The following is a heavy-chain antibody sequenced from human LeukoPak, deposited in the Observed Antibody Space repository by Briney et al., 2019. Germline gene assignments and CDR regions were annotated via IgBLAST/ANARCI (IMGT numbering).Heavy chain of an antibody. CDR3: VAEVRGVIAFDI. J-gene: IGHJ3*02. D-gene: IGHD3-10*01. CDR1: GYTFTSYY. CDR2: IIPIFGTA. Sequence: SVKVSCKASGYTFTSYYMHWVRQAPGQGLEWMGGIIPIFGTANYAQKFQGRVTITADESTSTAYMELSSLRSEDTAVYYCVAEVRGVIAFDIWGQGTMVTVSS. V-gene: IGHV1-69*13.